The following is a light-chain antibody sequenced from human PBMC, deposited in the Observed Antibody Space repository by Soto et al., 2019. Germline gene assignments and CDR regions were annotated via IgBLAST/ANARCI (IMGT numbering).Light chain of an antibody. Sequence: SYELTQPPSVSVAPGKTARITCGGHKIGSKSVHWYQQKPGLAPVLVIYYDADRPSGIPERFSGSNSGNTATLIINTVAAGDEADYYCQVWDTTADHRVLFGGGTKLTVL. J-gene: IGLJ2*01. CDR3: QVWDTTADHRVL. CDR2: YDA. V-gene: IGLV3-21*04. CDR1: KIGSKS.